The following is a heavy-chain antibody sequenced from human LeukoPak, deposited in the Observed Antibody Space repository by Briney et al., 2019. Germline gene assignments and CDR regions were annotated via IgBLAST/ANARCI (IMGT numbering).Heavy chain of an antibody. CDR1: GGSINSNSYY. D-gene: IGHD7-27*01. V-gene: IGHV4-61*02. CDR2: TYSGGNP. J-gene: IGHJ4*02. Sequence: PSETLSLTCTVSGGSINSNSYYWSWIRQPAGKGREWLGRTYSGGNPNYNPSLKSRVTVSADTSKNQFSLNLSSVTAADTGVYYCARELGIGKDYFDYWGQGTLVTVSS. CDR3: ARELGIGKDYFDY.